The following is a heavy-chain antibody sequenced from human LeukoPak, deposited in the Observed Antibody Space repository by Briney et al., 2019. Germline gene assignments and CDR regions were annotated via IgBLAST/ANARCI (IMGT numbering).Heavy chain of an antibody. V-gene: IGHV3-30*02. J-gene: IGHJ4*02. CDR2: IRHDGNHK. CDR1: GFIFSNYG. D-gene: IGHD5-24*01. CDR3: ALMRDGYTH. Sequence: GGSLRLSCTASGFIFSNYGMHWVRQAQSKGLEWVAFIRHDGNHKSYADSVKGRFTISRDNSKNTLSLQVNSLRADDTAVYYCALMRDGYTHWGQGLLVTVSS.